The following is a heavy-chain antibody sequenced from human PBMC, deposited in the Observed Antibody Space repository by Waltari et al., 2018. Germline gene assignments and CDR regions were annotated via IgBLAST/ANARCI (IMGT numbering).Heavy chain of an antibody. CDR2: INTNTGNP. V-gene: IGHV7-4-1*02. Sequence: QVQLVQSGAEVKKPGASVKVSCKASGYTFTSYDINWVRQAPGQGLEWMGWINTNTGNPTYAQGFTGRFVFSLDTSVSTAYLQISSLKAEDTAVYYCARGSWDYYDSSGYYSDFDYWGQGTLVTVSS. D-gene: IGHD3-22*01. CDR3: ARGSWDYYDSSGYYSDFDY. J-gene: IGHJ4*02. CDR1: GYTFTSYD.